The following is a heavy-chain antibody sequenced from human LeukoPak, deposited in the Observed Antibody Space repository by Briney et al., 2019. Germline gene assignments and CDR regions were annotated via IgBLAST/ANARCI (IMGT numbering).Heavy chain of an antibody. CDR2: IGGSSGRT. CDR1: GFTLSSFG. CDR3: AKDRFYDILTGYPDY. Sequence: GESLRLSCAASGFTLSSFGMSWVRQAPGKGLEWVSAIGGSSGRTYYADAVKGRFTVSRDISKNTVSLQMNRLRADDTAMYHCAKDRFYDILTGYPDYWGQGTLVTVSS. J-gene: IGHJ4*02. D-gene: IGHD3-9*01. V-gene: IGHV3-23*01.